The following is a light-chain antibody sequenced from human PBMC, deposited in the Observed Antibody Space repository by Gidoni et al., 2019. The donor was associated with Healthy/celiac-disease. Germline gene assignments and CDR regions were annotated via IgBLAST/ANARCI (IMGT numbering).Light chain of an antibody. J-gene: IGKJ2*01. Sequence: DIQMTQSPYSLSASVGDRVTITCQASQDISNYLNWYQQKPGKAPKLLIYDASNLETGVPSRFSGSGSGTDFTFTISSLQPEDIATYYCQQYDNLPLGQGTKLEIK. V-gene: IGKV1-33*01. CDR2: DAS. CDR3: QQYDNLP. CDR1: QDISNY.